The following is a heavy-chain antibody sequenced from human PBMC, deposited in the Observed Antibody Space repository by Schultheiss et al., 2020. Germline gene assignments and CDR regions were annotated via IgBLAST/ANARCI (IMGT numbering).Heavy chain of an antibody. CDR2: IVVGSGNT. D-gene: IGHD1-1*01. CDR3: AAVTNWNDVGYYGMDV. V-gene: IGHV1-58*02. CDR1: GFTFTSSA. J-gene: IGHJ6*02. Sequence: SVKVSCKASGFTFTSSAMQWVRQARGQRLEWIGWIVVGSGNTNYAQKFQERVTITRDMSTSTAYMELSSLRSEDTAVYYCAAVTNWNDVGYYGMDVWGQGTTVTVS.